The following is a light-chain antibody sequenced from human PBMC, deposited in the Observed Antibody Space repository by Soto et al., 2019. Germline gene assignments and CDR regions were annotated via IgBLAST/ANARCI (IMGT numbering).Light chain of an antibody. CDR1: QSVSSS. J-gene: IGKJ1*01. V-gene: IGKV3-15*01. CDR3: QQYNNWWT. Sequence: EIVMTQSPATLSVSPGETATLSCRASQSVSSSLAWYQQKPGQAPRLLIYGASTRATGIPARFSGSGSGTDFTLTIRSLQSEDFAVYYCQQYNNWWTFGQGTKVDIK. CDR2: GAS.